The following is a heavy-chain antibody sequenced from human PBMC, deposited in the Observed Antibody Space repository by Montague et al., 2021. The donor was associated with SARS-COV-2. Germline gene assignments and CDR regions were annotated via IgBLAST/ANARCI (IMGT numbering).Heavy chain of an antibody. D-gene: IGHD6-13*01. CDR1: GFTFSSYT. V-gene: IGHV3-21*01. CDR3: ASSIPGAGVGDAFDV. CDR2: ISRGSSYI. J-gene: IGHJ3*01. Sequence: SLRLSCAASGFTFSSYTLNWVRQAPGKGLEWVSSISRGSSYIHYADSVKGRFTISRDNAKNSLYLQMNSLRAEDTAVYYCASSIPGAGVGDAFDVWGQRTIVTVSS.